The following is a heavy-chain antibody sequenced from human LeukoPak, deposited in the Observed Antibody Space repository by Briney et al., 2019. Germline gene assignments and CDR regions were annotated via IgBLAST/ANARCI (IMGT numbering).Heavy chain of an antibody. CDR1: GGTFSSYA. CDR3: ARGGITYYYDSSGHPGAFDI. CDR2: IIPIFGTA. V-gene: IGHV1-69*06. D-gene: IGHD3-22*01. Sequence: SVKVSCKASGGTFSSYAISWVRQAPGQGLEWMGGIIPIFGTANYAQKFQGRVTITADKSTSTAYMELSSLRSEDTAVYYCARGGITYYYDSSGHPGAFDIWGQGTMVTVSS. J-gene: IGHJ3*02.